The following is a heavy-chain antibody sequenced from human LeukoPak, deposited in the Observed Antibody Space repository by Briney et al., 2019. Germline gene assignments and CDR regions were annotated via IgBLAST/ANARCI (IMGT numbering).Heavy chain of an antibody. D-gene: IGHD6-13*01. V-gene: IGHV4-30-2*01. CDR2: IHHNGNA. CDR3: AREVITAAAEINDAFDM. J-gene: IGHJ3*02. CDR1: GGSISSDNYF. Sequence: SQTLSLTCTVSGGSISSDNYFWSWVRQPPEKGLEWIGYIHHNGNAHYSPSLKSRATISVDRSKNQFSLNLSSVTAADTAIYYCAREVITAAAEINDAFDMWGQGTMVTVSS.